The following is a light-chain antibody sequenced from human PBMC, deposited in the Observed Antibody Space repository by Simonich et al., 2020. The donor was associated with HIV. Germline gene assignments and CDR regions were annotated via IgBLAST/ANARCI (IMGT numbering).Light chain of an antibody. CDR1: QSLVHSDGNTY. CDR2: KVS. V-gene: IGKV2-30*02. Sequence: DVVMTQSPLSLPVTLGQPASISCRSSQSLVHSDGNTYWNWFQQRPGQSPRRLMYKVSNRDSGVPDRFSGSGSGTDFTLKISRVEAEDVGVYYCMQGTHWPRTFGQGTKVEIK. J-gene: IGKJ1*01. CDR3: MQGTHWPRT.